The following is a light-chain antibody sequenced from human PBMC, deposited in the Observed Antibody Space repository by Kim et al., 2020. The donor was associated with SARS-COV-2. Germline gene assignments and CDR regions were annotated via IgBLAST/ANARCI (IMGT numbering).Light chain of an antibody. V-gene: IGLV3-1*01. CDR1: KLGDKY. J-gene: IGLJ3*02. Sequence: SGSPGQTASITCSGHKLGDKYACWYQQKPGQSPVLVIDQDNKRPSGIPERFSGSNAGNTATLTISGTQALDEADYYCQAWDSSTWVFGGGTQLTV. CDR3: QAWDSSTWV. CDR2: QDN.